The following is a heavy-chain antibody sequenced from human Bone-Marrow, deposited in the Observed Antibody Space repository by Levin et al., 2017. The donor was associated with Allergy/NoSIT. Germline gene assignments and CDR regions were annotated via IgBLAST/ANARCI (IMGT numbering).Heavy chain of an antibody. D-gene: IGHD6-6*01. CDR3: ARTMIAARNFDS. CDR1: GYTFTRYP. Sequence: GASVKVSCEASGYTFTRYPLNWVRQAPGQGLEWMGCINANTGNPTYAQGFTGRFVFSVDTSLSTAYLQISSLKAEDTAVYFCARTMIAARNFDSWGQGTLVTVSS. J-gene: IGHJ4*02. CDR2: INANTGNP. V-gene: IGHV7-4-1*02.